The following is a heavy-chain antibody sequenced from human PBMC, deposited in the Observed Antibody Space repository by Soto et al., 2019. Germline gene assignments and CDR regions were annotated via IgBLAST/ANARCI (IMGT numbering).Heavy chain of an antibody. J-gene: IGHJ4*02. Sequence: SETLSLTCSVSGGSISSYYWSWIRQPPGKGLEWIGYIYYSGSTNYNPSLKSRVTISVDTSKNQFSLKLSSVTAADTAVYYCARVSRDAYNPRPDYFDPWGQGTLVTVSS. CDR1: GGSISSYY. D-gene: IGHD1-1*01. V-gene: IGHV4-59*01. CDR3: ARVSRDAYNPRPDYFDP. CDR2: IYYSGST.